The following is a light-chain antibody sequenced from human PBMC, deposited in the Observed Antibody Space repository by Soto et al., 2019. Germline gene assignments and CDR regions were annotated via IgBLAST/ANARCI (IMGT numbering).Light chain of an antibody. J-gene: IGLJ2*01. Sequence: QSALTQPASVSGSPGQSITISCTGTSSDVGGYNYVSWYQQHPGRAPKLIIYDVTNRPSGISNRFSGSKSGNTASLTISGLQTEDEADYYCNSYTNSSAVVFGGGTKVTVL. CDR3: NSYTNSSAVV. CDR2: DVT. V-gene: IGLV2-14*03. CDR1: SSDVGGYNY.